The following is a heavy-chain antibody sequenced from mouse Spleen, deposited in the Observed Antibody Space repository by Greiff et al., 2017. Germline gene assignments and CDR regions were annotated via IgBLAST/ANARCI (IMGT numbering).Heavy chain of an antibody. J-gene: IGHJ3*01. CDR3: ARDAPYGSFAY. V-gene: IGHV7-1*01. CDR2: SRNKANDYTT. CDR1: GFTFSDFY. Sequence: EVKLVESGGGLVQSGRSLRLSCATSGFTFSDFYMEWVRQAPGKGLEWIAASRNKANDYTTEYSASVKGRFIVSRDTSQSILYLQMNALRAEDTAIYYCARDAPYGSFAYWGQGTLVTVSA. D-gene: IGHD1-1*01.